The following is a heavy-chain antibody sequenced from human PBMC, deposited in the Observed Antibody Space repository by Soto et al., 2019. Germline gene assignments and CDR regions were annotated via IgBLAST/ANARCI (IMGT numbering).Heavy chain of an antibody. J-gene: IGHJ6*02. Sequence: GGSLRLSCAASGFTFSSYGMHWVRQAPGKGLEWVAVISYDGSNKYYADSVKGRFTISRDNSKNTLYLQMNSLRAEDTAVYYCAKELRGMDVWGQGTTVTVSS. CDR2: ISYDGSNK. CDR3: AKELRGMDV. CDR1: GFTFSSYG. V-gene: IGHV3-30*18.